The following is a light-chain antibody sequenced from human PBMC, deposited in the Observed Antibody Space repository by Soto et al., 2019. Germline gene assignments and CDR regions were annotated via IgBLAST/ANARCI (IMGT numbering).Light chain of an antibody. Sequence: DIQMTQSPSTLSASVGDRVTITCRASQSINTWLAWYQQEPGKAPRLLIYKASSLESGVPSRFSGSGSGTEFTLSISSLQTDDFATYYCQQYDSYPPWTFGQGTKVEIK. CDR3: QQYDSYPPWT. CDR2: KAS. J-gene: IGKJ1*01. V-gene: IGKV1-5*03. CDR1: QSINTW.